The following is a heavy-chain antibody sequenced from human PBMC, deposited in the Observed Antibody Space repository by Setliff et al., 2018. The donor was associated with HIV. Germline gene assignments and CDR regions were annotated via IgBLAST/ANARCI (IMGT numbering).Heavy chain of an antibody. Sequence: ASVKVSCKTSGYTFTNFAISWVRQAPGQGLEWMGWINGYNGNTNYAQNFQGRVTMTTDTTSSTAYMELRSLRSDDTAMYYCARIRAAALLNAFDIWGQGTMVTLSS. CDR1: GYTFTNFA. V-gene: IGHV1-18*01. CDR3: ARIRAAALLNAFDI. D-gene: IGHD2-15*01. J-gene: IGHJ3*02. CDR2: INGYNGNT.